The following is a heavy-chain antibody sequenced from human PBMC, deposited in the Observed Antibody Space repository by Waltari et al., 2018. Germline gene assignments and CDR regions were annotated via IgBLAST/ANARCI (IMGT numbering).Heavy chain of an antibody. Sequence: EVQLVESGGGLVQPGGSLRLSCAASGFTFSSSSMHWVRQAPGKGLEWVSYITSSSSLIYYADSVKGRFTISRDNAKNSLYLQMNSLRAEDTAVYYCAREQRRGGVWFDPWGQGTLVTVSS. V-gene: IGHV3-48*04. CDR1: GFTFSSSS. D-gene: IGHD3-16*01. CDR3: AREQRRGGVWFDP. CDR2: ITSSSSLI. J-gene: IGHJ5*02.